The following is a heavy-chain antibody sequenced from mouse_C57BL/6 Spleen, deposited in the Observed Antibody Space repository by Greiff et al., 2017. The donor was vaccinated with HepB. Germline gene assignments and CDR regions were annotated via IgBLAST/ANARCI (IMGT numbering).Heavy chain of an antibody. CDR3: ARCPYDGSSFYYFDY. J-gene: IGHJ2*01. Sequence: QVQLQQPGAELVRPGSSVKLSCKASGYTFTSYWMHWVKQRPIQGLEWIGNIDPSDSETHYNQKFKDKATLTVDKSSSTAYMQLSSLTSEDSAVYYCARCPYDGSSFYYFDYWGQGTTLTVSS. CDR2: IDPSDSET. CDR1: GYTFTSYW. V-gene: IGHV1-52*01. D-gene: IGHD1-1*01.